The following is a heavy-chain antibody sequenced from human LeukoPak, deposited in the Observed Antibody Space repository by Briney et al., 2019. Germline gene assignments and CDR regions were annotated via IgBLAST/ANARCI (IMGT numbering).Heavy chain of an antibody. J-gene: IGHJ4*02. CDR1: GFAFSSYA. CDR3: ARNGDGYNSDY. D-gene: IGHD5-24*01. Sequence: GGSLRLSCAASGFAFSSYAMHWVRQAPGKGLEWVAVISYDGSNKYYADSVKGRFTISRDNSKNTLYLQMNSLRAEDTAVYYCARNGDGYNSDYWGQGTLVTVSS. CDR2: ISYDGSNK. V-gene: IGHV3-30-3*01.